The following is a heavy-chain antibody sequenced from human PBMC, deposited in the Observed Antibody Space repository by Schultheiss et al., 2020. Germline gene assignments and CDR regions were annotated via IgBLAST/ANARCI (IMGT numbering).Heavy chain of an antibody. J-gene: IGHJ4*02. CDR2: IYPGDSDT. CDR1: GYSFTSYW. CDR3: ARRPHVKDYDSSGYPDY. D-gene: IGHD3-22*01. Sequence: GESLKISCKGSGYSFTSYWIGWVRQMPGKGLEWMGIIYPGDSDTRYSPSFQGQVTISADKSISTAYLQWSSLKASDTAMYYCARRPHVKDYDSSGYPDYWGQGTLVTVSS. V-gene: IGHV5-51*01.